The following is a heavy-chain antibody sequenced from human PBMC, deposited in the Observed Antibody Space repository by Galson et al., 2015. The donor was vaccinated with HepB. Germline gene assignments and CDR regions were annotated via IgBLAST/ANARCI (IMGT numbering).Heavy chain of an antibody. CDR1: GFTFSRYS. V-gene: IGHV3-21*01. D-gene: IGHD2-15*01. Sequence: SLRLSCAASGFTFSRYSMNWVRQAPGKGLEWVSSISSSSSYIYYADSVKGRFTISRDNAKNSLYLQMNSLRAEDTAVYYCARDGYCRGGSCYSAPQFDYWVQVTLFTVSS. J-gene: IGHJ4*02. CDR3: ARDGYCRGGSCYSAPQFDY. CDR2: ISSSSSYI.